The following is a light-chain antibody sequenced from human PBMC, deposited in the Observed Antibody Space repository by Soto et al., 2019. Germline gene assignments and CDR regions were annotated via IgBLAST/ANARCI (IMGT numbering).Light chain of an antibody. Sequence: ESVLTQSPATLSLSPGARATLSCRASPSVSNSLAWYQHKPGQAPRLLIYDASNRATGVPTRFSGSGSGTDFTLTISSLEPEDSAVYYCQQRNQWPPVTFGGGTRVEIK. CDR1: PSVSNS. CDR3: QQRNQWPPVT. V-gene: IGKV3-11*01. CDR2: DAS. J-gene: IGKJ4*01.